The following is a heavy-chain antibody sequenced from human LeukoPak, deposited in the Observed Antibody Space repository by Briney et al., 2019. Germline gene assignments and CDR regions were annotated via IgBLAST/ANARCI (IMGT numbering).Heavy chain of an antibody. V-gene: IGHV3-33*08. CDR2: IWHDGDKN. D-gene: IGHD3-10*01. CDR3: ARGTRVQLPRYYYHGLAL. J-gene: IGHJ6*02. CDR1: GFSFSGYY. Sequence: GGSLRLSCATSGFSFSGYYMYWVRQAPGKGLEWVAVIWHDGDKNYYSDSVKGLFTASRDNSKNMLFLQMNDLAVEDTAVYFCARGTRVQLPRYYYHGLALWGQGTTVIVSS.